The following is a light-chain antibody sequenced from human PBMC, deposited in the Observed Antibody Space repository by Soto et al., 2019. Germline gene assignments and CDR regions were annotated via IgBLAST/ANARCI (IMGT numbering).Light chain of an antibody. CDR3: SAWDDSLSGVV. V-gene: IGLV1-47*01. Sequence: QLVLTQPPSASGTPGQRVTNSCSGSSSNIGSNYVYWYQQLPGTVPQLLIYRNSERPSGVPDRFSGSKSGTSASLAIGGLRSEDESDYSCSAWDDSLSGVVFGGGTKVTVL. J-gene: IGLJ2*01. CDR1: SSNIGSNY. CDR2: RNS.